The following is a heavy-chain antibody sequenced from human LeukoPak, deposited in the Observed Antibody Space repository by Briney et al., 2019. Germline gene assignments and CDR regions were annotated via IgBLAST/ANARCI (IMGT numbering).Heavy chain of an antibody. CDR3: AKDRYDSSGYLFDY. D-gene: IGHD3-22*01. CDR2: ISGSGGST. CDR1: GFTFSSYA. Sequence: GGSLRLSCAASGFTFSSYAMSWVRQAPGKGLEWVSAISGSGGSTYYADSVKGRFTISRDNAKNSLYLQMNSLRAEDTALYYCAKDRYDSSGYLFDYWGQGTLVTVSS. V-gene: IGHV3-23*01. J-gene: IGHJ4*02.